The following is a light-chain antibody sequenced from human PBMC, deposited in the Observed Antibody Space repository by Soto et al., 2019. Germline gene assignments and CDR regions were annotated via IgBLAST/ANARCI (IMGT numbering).Light chain of an antibody. CDR3: QHYNSYSEA. J-gene: IGKJ1*01. V-gene: IGKV1-5*03. CDR1: QTISSW. CDR2: KAS. Sequence: IQMAQSPSTLSGSVGDRVTITFRASQTISSWLAWYQQKPGKAPKLLIYKASTLKSGVPSRFSGSGSGTEFTLTISSLQPDDFATYYCQHYNSYSEAFGQGTKVYIK.